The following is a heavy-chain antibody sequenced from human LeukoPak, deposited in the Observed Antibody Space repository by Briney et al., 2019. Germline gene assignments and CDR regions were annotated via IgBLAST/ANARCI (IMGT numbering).Heavy chain of an antibody. CDR1: GGTFSSYA. V-gene: IGHV1-69*04. CDR2: IIPILGIA. CDR3: ARDYGMATIISSRYFDL. D-gene: IGHD5-24*01. J-gene: IGHJ2*01. Sequence: SVKLSCKAAGGTFSSYAISCVRQAPGQGLEWMGRIIPILGIANYAQKFQGRVTITADKSTSTDYMELSSLRSEDTAVYYCARDYGMATIISSRYFDLWGRGTLVTVSS.